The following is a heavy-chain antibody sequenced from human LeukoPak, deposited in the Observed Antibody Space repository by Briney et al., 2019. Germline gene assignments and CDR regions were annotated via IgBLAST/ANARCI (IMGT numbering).Heavy chain of an antibody. CDR1: GGTFSSYA. CDR3: ARDRDDFWSEYYYMDV. J-gene: IGHJ6*03. CDR2: IIPIFGTA. V-gene: IGHV1-69*13. Sequence: ASVKVSCKASGGTFSSYAISWVRQAPGQGLEWMGGIIPIFGTANYAQKFQGRVTITADESTSTAYMELSSLRSEDTAVYYCARDRDDFWSEYYYMDVWGKGTTVTVSS. D-gene: IGHD3-3*01.